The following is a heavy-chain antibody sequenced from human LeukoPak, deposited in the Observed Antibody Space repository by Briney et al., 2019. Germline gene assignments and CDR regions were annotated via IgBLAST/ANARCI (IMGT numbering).Heavy chain of an antibody. Sequence: LVKVSCKASGFTFTSSAMQWVRQARGQRLEWIGWIVVGSGNTNYAQKFQERVTITRDMSTSTAYMELSSLRSEDTAVYYCAADLWVAFCMDVWGQGTTVTVSS. CDR1: GFTFTSSA. V-gene: IGHV1-58*02. CDR3: AADLWVAFCMDV. D-gene: IGHD3-3*02. J-gene: IGHJ6*02. CDR2: IVVGSGNT.